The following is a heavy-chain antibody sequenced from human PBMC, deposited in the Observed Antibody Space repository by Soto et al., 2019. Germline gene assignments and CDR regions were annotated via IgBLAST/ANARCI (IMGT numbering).Heavy chain of an antibody. CDR3: ARDYDYIWGSYRQTPFDY. CDR1: GYTFTSYG. V-gene: IGHV1-18*01. Sequence: QVPLVQSGAEVKKPGASVKVSCKASGYTFTSYGISWVRQAPGQGLEWMGWISAYNGNTNYAQKLQGRVTMTTDTSTSTAYMELRSLRSDDTAVYYCARDYDYIWGSYRQTPFDYWGQGTLVTVSS. J-gene: IGHJ4*02. D-gene: IGHD3-16*02. CDR2: ISAYNGNT.